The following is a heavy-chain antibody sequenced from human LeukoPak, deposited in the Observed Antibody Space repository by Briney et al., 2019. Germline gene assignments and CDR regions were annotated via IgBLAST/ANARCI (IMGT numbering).Heavy chain of an antibody. CDR1: GFTFSTYG. J-gene: IGHJ6*02. D-gene: IGHD2-2*01. V-gene: IGHV3-30*18. CDR3: AKDLQGSTSWLLGMDV. Sequence: GGSLRLSCAASGFTFSTYGMHWVRQAPGKGLEWVAVISYDGDNKYFADSVKGRFTISRDNSKNTLYLQMNSLRAEDTAVYYCAKDLQGSTSWLLGMDVWGQGTTVTVSS. CDR2: ISYDGDNK.